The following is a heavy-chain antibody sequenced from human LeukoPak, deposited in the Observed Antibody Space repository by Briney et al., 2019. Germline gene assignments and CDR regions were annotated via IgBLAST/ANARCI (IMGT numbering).Heavy chain of an antibody. CDR1: GGSVSSGSYY. Sequence: SETLSLTCTASGGSVSSGSYYWSWIRQPPGKGLEWIGYIYYSGSTNYNPSLKSRVTISVDTSKNQFSLKLSSVTAADTAVYYCARIQWLVRFDYWGQGTLVTVSS. D-gene: IGHD6-19*01. CDR3: ARIQWLVRFDY. J-gene: IGHJ4*02. V-gene: IGHV4-61*01. CDR2: IYYSGST.